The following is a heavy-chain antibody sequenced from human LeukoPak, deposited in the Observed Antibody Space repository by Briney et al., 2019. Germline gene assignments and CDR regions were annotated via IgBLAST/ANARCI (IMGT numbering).Heavy chain of an antibody. V-gene: IGHV3-30-3*01. D-gene: IGHD3-10*01. Sequence: GGSLRLSCAASGFTFSSYAMHWVRQAPGKGLEWVAVISYDGSNKYYADSVKGRFTISRDNSKNTLYLQMNSLRAADTAVYYCATSMVRGVIKPHFDYWGQGTLVTVSS. CDR3: ATSMVRGVIKPHFDY. J-gene: IGHJ4*02. CDR2: ISYDGSNK. CDR1: GFTFSSYA.